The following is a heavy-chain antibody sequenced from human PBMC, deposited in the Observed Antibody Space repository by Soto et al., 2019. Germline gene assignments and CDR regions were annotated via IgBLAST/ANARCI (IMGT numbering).Heavy chain of an antibody. J-gene: IGHJ4*02. CDR3: AKGRFSSSSYYFDY. CDR1: GFTLTTFA. CDR2: LSGSGHYT. D-gene: IGHD6-6*01. V-gene: IGHV3-23*01. Sequence: WGSLRLCCAASGFTLTTFAITWVRQAPGKGLEWVSTLSGSGHYTYYADSVRGRFTISRDTSRNTLYLEVNTLRAEDTALYYCAKGRFSSSSYYFDYWGQGTLVTVSS.